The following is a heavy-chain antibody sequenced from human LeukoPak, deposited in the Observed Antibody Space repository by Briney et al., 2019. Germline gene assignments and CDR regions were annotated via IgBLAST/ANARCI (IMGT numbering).Heavy chain of an antibody. D-gene: IGHD2-15*01. Sequence: SLNVSCKASGGTFSDYSISWVRQAPGQGLEWMGRIIPILNVPNYAQKLEGRVTITADNSTSTAYMVLSSLKSEDTAAYFCARGRPRARYFDYGGQGTLVTVS. CDR3: ARGRPRARYFDY. V-gene: IGHV1-69*04. J-gene: IGHJ4*02. CDR2: IIPILNVP. CDR1: GGTFSDYS.